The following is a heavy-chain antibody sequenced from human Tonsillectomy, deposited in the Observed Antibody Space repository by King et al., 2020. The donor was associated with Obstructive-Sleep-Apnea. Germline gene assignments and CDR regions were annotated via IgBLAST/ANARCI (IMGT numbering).Heavy chain of an antibody. CDR2: IYYIGST. Sequence: QLQESGPGLVKPSETLSLTCTVSGGSISSSSYYWGWIRQPPGKGLEWIGSIYYIGSTYYNPSLKSRVTISVDTSKNQFSLKLSSVTAADTAVYYCARDRFKDYYGSGSFTWGQGTLVTVSS. J-gene: IGHJ4*02. V-gene: IGHV4-39*07. D-gene: IGHD3-10*01. CDR3: ARDRFKDYYGSGSFT. CDR1: GGSISSSSYY.